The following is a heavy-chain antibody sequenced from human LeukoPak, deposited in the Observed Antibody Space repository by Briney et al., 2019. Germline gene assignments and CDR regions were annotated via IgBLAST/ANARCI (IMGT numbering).Heavy chain of an antibody. CDR1: GFTFDDYA. J-gene: IGHJ5*02. CDR3: AKAPRRNVVVSWFDP. D-gene: IGHD2-15*01. CDR2: ISWNSGSI. V-gene: IGHV3-9*03. Sequence: HTGGSLRLSCAASGFTFDDYAMHWVRHAPGKGLEWVSGISWNSGSIGYADSVKGRFTISRDNAKNSLYLQMNSLRAEDMALYYCAKAPRRNVVVSWFDPWGQGTLVTVSS.